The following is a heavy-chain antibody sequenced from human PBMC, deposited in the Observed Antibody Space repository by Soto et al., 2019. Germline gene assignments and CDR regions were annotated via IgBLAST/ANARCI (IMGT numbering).Heavy chain of an antibody. CDR1: GYTFTSYG. Sequence: ASVKVSCKASGYTFTSYGIGWVRQAPGQGLEWMGWISAYNGNTNYAQKLQGRVTMTTDTSTSTAYMELRSLRSDDTAVYYCARDLWGYCGTDCYPLDVWGQGTTVTVSS. CDR3: ARDLWGYCGTDCYPLDV. D-gene: IGHD2-21*02. J-gene: IGHJ6*02. V-gene: IGHV1-18*01. CDR2: ISAYNGNT.